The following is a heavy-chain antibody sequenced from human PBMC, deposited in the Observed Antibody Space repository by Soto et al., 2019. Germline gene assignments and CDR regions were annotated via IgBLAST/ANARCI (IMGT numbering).Heavy chain of an antibody. CDR1: GGSIGSGGYY. V-gene: IGHV4-31*03. J-gene: IGHJ6*03. CDR3: ARVDCSSTSCYGPYYYYYMDV. Sequence: PSETLSLTCTVSGGSIGSGGYYWSWIRQHPGKGLEWIGYIYYSGSTYYNPSLKSRVTISVDTSKNQSSLKLSSVTAADTAVYYCARVDCSSTSCYGPYYYYYMDVWGKGTTVTVSS. CDR2: IYYSGST. D-gene: IGHD2-2*01.